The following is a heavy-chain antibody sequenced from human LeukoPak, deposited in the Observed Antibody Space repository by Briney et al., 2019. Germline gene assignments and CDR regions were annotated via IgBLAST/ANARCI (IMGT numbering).Heavy chain of an antibody. V-gene: IGHV3-23*01. CDR2: ISHSGDNT. CDR1: RFTFSNYA. Sequence: GGSLRLSCAASRFTFSNYAMCWVRLAPGKGLEWVSVISHSGDNTYYADSVKGRFTISRDSSKNMLFLQMNSLRAEDTAVYYCARITYGDYASGMDVWGQGTTVTVSS. D-gene: IGHD4-17*01. J-gene: IGHJ6*02. CDR3: ARITYGDYASGMDV.